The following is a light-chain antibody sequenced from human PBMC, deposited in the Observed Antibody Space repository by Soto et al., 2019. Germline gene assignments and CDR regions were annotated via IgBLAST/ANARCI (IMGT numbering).Light chain of an antibody. CDR3: SSFARGNTYV. J-gene: IGLJ1*01. Sequence: QSALTQPASVSGSPGQSITISCTGTSSDVGAYNYVSWYQQRPGKAPKLMIHGVDNRPSGVSDRFSGSKSGNTASLTISGLQAEDEGDYYCSSFARGNTYVFGTRTKVTVL. CDR2: GVD. V-gene: IGLV2-14*03. CDR1: SSDVGAYNY.